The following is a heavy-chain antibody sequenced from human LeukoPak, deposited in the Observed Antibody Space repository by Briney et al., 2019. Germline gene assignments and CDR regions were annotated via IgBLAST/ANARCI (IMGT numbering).Heavy chain of an antibody. J-gene: IGHJ4*02. CDR3: TRAPHPRCSSSGCYLDY. D-gene: IGHD2-2*01. CDR2: IKAKAYGAAT. V-gene: IGHV3-49*04. Sequence: GGSLRLSCSTSGFTFGAYAMSWVRQAPGKGLEWVGFIKAKAYGAATKYTASVNGRFSISRDDSQSIANLQMNDLKTEDTAVYYCTRAPHPRCSSSGCYLDYWGQGTLVTVSS. CDR1: GFTFGAYA.